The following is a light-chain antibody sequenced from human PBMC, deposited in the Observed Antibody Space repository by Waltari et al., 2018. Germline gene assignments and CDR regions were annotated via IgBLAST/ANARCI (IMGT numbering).Light chain of an antibody. J-gene: IGLJ2*01. CDR3: SSYISSSTLEL. V-gene: IGLV2-14*03. Sequence: QSALTQPASVSGSPGQSRTIPCTGSSSAVGAYNYVSWYQQHPGKAPKLMIFDVSNRPSGVSNRFSGSKSGNTASLTISGLQAEDEADYYCSSYISSSTLELFGGGTSLTVL. CDR1: SSAVGAYNY. CDR2: DVS.